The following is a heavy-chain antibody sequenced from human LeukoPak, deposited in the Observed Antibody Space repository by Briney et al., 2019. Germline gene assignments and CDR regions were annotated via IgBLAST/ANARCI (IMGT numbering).Heavy chain of an antibody. Sequence: PGGSLRLSCAASGFTLSSNYMSWVRQAPGKGLEWVSVIYSGGGTYYADSVKGRSTISRDNSKNTVYLQMNSLRAEDTAVCYCATETDDYWGQGTLVTVSS. J-gene: IGHJ4*02. D-gene: IGHD2-21*02. CDR3: ATETDDY. CDR2: IYSGGGT. CDR1: GFTLSSNY. V-gene: IGHV3-66*01.